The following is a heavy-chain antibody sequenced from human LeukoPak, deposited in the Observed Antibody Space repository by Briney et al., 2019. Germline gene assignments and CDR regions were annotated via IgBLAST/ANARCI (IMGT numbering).Heavy chain of an antibody. D-gene: IGHD3-3*01. CDR3: ARAYTIFGVVIPSGAFDI. J-gene: IGHJ3*02. Sequence: SETLSLTCTVSGGSISNYYWCWIRQPPGKGLEWISYIYYMGSTNSNPSVKSRVTISVDTSKNQFSLKLSSVTAAGTAVYYCARAYTIFGVVIPSGAFDIWGQGTMVTVSS. CDR1: GGSISNYY. V-gene: IGHV4-59*01. CDR2: IYYMGST.